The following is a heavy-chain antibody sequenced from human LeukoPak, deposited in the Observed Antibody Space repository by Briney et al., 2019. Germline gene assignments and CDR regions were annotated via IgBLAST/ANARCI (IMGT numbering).Heavy chain of an antibody. CDR3: ARVVTVAWSERRPGYFYMDV. Sequence: PGGSLRLSCAASGFTFSSYGMNWVRQAPGKGLEWVSSISSSSSYIYYTHSVKGRFTISRDNAKNSLYLQMNSLRAEDTAMYYCARVVTVAWSERRPGYFYMDVWGKGTTVTVSS. D-gene: IGHD1-1*01. CDR2: ISSSSSYI. J-gene: IGHJ6*03. V-gene: IGHV3-21*06. CDR1: GFTFSSYG.